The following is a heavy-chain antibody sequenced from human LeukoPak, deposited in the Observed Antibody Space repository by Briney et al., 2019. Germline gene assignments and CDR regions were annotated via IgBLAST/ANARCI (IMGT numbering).Heavy chain of an antibody. Sequence: ASVKVSCKASGYTFTGYYMHWVRQALGQGLEWMGWINPNSGGTNYAQKFQGRVTMTRDTSISTAYMELSRLRSDDTAVYYCARRGYDSSGYVFFDYWGQGTLVTVSS. CDR1: GYTFTGYY. J-gene: IGHJ4*02. D-gene: IGHD3-22*01. CDR2: INPNSGGT. CDR3: ARRGYDSSGYVFFDY. V-gene: IGHV1-2*02.